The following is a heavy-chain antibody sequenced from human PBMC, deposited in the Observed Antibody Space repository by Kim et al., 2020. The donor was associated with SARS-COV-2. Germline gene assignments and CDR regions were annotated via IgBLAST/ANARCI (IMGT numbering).Heavy chain of an antibody. D-gene: IGHD6-19*01. CDR2: IYPGDSDT. CDR1: GYSFTSYW. Sequence: GESLKISCKGSGYSFTSYWIGWVRQMPGKGLEWMGIIYPGDSDTRYSPSFQGQVTISADKSISTAYLQWSSLKASDTAMYYCARLHPVSSGWSLYNWFDPWGQGTLVTVSS. CDR3: ARLHPVSSGWSLYNWFDP. V-gene: IGHV5-51*01. J-gene: IGHJ5*02.